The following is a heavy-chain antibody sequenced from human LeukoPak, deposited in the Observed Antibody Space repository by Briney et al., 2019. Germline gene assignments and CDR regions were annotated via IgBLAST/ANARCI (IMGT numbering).Heavy chain of an antibody. CDR1: GFTFNNAW. D-gene: IGHD2-8*01. CDR3: AKWTDLYDY. CDR2: NTSKTDGGTT. Sequence: GGSLRLSRAASGFTFNNAWMSCVRPAPGGGLEWVGRNTSKTDGGTTDYAAPVRDRCIISREDSRDTLYLQLNSLRVEETAGYYCAKWTDLYDYWGQGTLVTVSS. V-gene: IGHV3-15*01. J-gene: IGHJ4*02.